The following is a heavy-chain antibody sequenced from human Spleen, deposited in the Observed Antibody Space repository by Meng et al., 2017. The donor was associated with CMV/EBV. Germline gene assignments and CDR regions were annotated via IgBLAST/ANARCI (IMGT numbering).Heavy chain of an antibody. J-gene: IGHJ1*01. D-gene: IGHD3-16*01. CDR2: IGTAGDT. CDR3: ARGMLGYDYVWGSFAG. CDR1: GFTFSSYD. V-gene: IGHV3-13*03. Sequence: GESLKISCAACGFTFSSYDMHWVRQATGKGLEWVSAIGTAGDTYYPGSVKGQFTISRENAKNTLYLQMTRLRAEDTAVYYCARGMLGYDYVWGSFAGWGQGTPVTVSS.